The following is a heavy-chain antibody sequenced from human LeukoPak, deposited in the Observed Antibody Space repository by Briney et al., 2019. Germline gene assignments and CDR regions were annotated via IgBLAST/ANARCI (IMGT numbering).Heavy chain of an antibody. J-gene: IGHJ4*02. CDR3: ARYVWGSYPTFEDY. CDR1: GYSISSGYY. V-gene: IGHV4-38-2*01. Sequence: PSETQSLTCAVSGYSISSGYYWGWIRPPPGKGLEWIGSMYHSGSTYYNPSLKSRVTISVDTSKNQFSLKLSSVTPADTAVYYCARYVWGSYPTFEDYWGQGTLVTVSS. D-gene: IGHD3-16*02. CDR2: MYHSGST.